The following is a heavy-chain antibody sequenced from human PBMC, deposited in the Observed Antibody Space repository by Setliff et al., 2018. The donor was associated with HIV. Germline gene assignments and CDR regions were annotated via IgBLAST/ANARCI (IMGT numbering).Heavy chain of an antibody. J-gene: IGHJ4*02. D-gene: IGHD3-10*01. CDR3: ARVPRITMVRGVIITLSYFDY. V-gene: IGHV4-34*01. CDR1: GDSISTDY. Sequence: SETLSLTCTVSGDSISTDYWTWIRQPPGKGLEWIGEINHSGSTNYNPSLKSRVTISVDTSKNQFSLKLSSVTAADTAVYYCARVPRITMVRGVIITLSYFDYWGQGTLVTVSS. CDR2: INHSGST.